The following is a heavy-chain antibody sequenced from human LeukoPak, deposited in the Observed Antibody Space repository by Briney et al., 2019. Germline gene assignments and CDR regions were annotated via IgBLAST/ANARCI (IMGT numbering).Heavy chain of an antibody. CDR2: IYWNDDK. D-gene: IGHD3-10*01. J-gene: IGHJ4*02. CDR3: AREPYYYGSGSNALPCFDY. V-gene: IGHV2-5*01. CDR1: GFSLSTSGVG. Sequence: GPTLVKPTQTLTLTCTFSGFSLSTSGVGVGWIRQPPGKALEWLALIYWNDDKRYSPSLKSRLTITKDTSKNQVVLTMTNMDPVDTATYYCAREPYYYGSGSNALPCFDYWGQGTLVTVSS.